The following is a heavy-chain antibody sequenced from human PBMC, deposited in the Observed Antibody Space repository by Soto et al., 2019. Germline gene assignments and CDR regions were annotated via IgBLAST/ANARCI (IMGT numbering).Heavy chain of an antibody. J-gene: IGHJ4*02. CDR1: GFTVSSKY. D-gene: IGHD3-16*02. CDR2: IYSGGST. CDR3: ARVSSYRPFDY. V-gene: IGHV3-66*01. Sequence: GGSLRLSCAASGFTVSSKYMSWVRQAPGKGLEWVSVIYSGGSTYYADSVKGRFTISRDNSKNTLYLQMNSLRAEDTAVYYCARVSSYRPFDYWGQGTLVTVSS.